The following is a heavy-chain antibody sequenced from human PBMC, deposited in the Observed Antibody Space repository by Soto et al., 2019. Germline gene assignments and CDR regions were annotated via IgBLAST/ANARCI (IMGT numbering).Heavy chain of an antibody. CDR3: AHRILRAVFGLVTTTAIYFDF. V-gene: IGHV2-5*02. CDR2: IYWDDDK. Sequence: QITLNESGPTVVKPAETLTLTCTFSGFSLTTSGVGVGWIRQSPGKAPEWLALIYWDDDKRYSASLKSRLTITTDPSKIQVVLTMASVDPADTATYYCAHRILRAVFGLVTTTAIYFDFWGQGTPVVVSS. J-gene: IGHJ4*02. D-gene: IGHD3-3*01. CDR1: GFSLTTSGVG.